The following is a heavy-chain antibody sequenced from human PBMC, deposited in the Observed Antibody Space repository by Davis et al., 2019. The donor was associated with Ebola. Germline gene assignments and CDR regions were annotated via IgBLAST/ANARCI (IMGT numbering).Heavy chain of an antibody. V-gene: IGHV4-61*08. CDR2: INHSGST. CDR3: ARDSRWLVPGTYYYYGMDV. D-gene: IGHD6-19*01. J-gene: IGHJ6*02. CDR1: GGSISSGGYY. Sequence: MPSETLSLTCTVSGGSISSGGYYWSWIRQPPGKGLEWIGEINHSGSTNYNPSLKSRVTISVDTSKNQFSLKLSSVTAADTAVYYCARDSRWLVPGTYYYYGMDVWGQGTTVTVSS.